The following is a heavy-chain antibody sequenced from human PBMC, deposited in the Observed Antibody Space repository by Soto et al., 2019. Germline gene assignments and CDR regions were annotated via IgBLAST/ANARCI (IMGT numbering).Heavy chain of an antibody. Sequence: QVQLVQSGAEVKKPGSSVKVSCKASGGTFSSDSISWVRQAPGQGLEWMGGSIPIFRTANYAQKFQGRVTITADESTSTVYMELSSLRSEDTAVYYCARRGQHRKASYYYDMDVWGQGTTVTVSS. CDR1: GGTFSSDS. CDR3: ARRGQHRKASYYYDMDV. CDR2: SIPIFRTA. V-gene: IGHV1-69*01. D-gene: IGHD6-13*01. J-gene: IGHJ6*01.